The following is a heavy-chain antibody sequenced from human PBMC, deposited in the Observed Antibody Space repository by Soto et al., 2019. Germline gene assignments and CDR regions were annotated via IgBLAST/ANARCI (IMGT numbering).Heavy chain of an antibody. CDR1: GYTLTSYG. J-gene: IGHJ4*02. CDR3: AREVHYDYVWGSYRLYDVDY. V-gene: IGHV1-18*04. CDR2: ISAYNGNT. Sequence: ASVKVSCKASGYTLTSYGISWVRQAPGQGLEWMGWISAYNGNTNYAQKLQGRVTMTTDTSTSTAYMELRSLRSDDTAVYYCAREVHYDYVWGSYRLYDVDYCGKGTLVIVSA. D-gene: IGHD3-16*02.